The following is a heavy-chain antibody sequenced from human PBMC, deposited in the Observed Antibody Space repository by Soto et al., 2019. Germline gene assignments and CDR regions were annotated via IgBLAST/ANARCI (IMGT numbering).Heavy chain of an antibody. J-gene: IGHJ4*02. CDR2: ISWNSGSI. D-gene: IGHD5-18*01. CDR3: AKDRGYGYGHHFDY. CDR1: GFTFDDYA. V-gene: IGHV3-9*01. Sequence: EVQLVESGGGLVQPGRSLRLSCAASGFTFDDYAMHWVRQAPGKGLEWVSGISWNSGSIGYADSVKGRFTISRDNAKNSLYLQMNSLRADDTAFYYCAKDRGYGYGHHFDYWGQGILVTVSS.